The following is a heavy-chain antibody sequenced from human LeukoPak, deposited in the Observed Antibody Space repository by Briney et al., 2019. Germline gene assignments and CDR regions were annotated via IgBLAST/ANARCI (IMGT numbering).Heavy chain of an antibody. CDR3: ARIRLGELSIPV. CDR1: WFSLSTSGMY. D-gene: IGHD3-16*02. Sequence: SGPALVKPTQTLTLTCTFSWFSLSTSGMYVSWIRQPPGKALEWLARINWDDDKYYSTSLKTRLTISKDTSKNQVVLTMTNMDPVDTATYFCARIRLGELSIPVWGQGTLVTVSS. J-gene: IGHJ4*02. V-gene: IGHV2-70*11. CDR2: INWDDDK.